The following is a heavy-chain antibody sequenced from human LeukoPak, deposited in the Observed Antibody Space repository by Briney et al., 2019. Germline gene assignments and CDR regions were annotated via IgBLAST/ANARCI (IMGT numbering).Heavy chain of an antibody. Sequence: PSETLSLTCAVYGGSFSVYYWIWIRQPPGKGLEWIGEINHSGSTNYTPSLKSRVTISGDTSKNKFSLKLNSVTAADTAVYYCARGGYYDSSGYKRYWGQGTLVTVSS. CDR2: INHSGST. J-gene: IGHJ4*02. D-gene: IGHD3-22*01. CDR1: GGSFSVYY. V-gene: IGHV4-34*01. CDR3: ARGGYYDSSGYKRY.